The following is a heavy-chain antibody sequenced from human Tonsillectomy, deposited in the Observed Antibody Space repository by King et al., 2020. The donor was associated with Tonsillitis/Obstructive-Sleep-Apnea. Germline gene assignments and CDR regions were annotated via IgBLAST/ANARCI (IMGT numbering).Heavy chain of an antibody. V-gene: IGHV3-11*01. D-gene: IGHD4-23*01. CDR1: GFTLSDYY. CDR3: GRNHGGDSHYRFDY. J-gene: IGHJ4*02. CDR2: IFSGGSTI. Sequence: VQLVESGGGLVKPGGSLRLSCAASGFTLSDYYMSWIRQAPGKGLEWVSYIFSGGSTIYYAESVKGRFTISRDNAKNSLYLQMNSLRAEDTAVYYCGRNHGGDSHYRFDYWGQGTLVTVSS.